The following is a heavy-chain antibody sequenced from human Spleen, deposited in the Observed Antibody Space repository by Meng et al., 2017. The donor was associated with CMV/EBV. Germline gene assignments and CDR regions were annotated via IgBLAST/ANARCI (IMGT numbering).Heavy chain of an antibody. CDR2: INHSGST. J-gene: IGHJ4*02. CDR3: ARGGYPYYYDSSGYYPYYFDY. V-gene: IGHV4-34*01. D-gene: IGHD3-22*01. CDR1: SAYY. Sequence: SAYYWKWIRQPPGKGLEWIGEINHSGSTNYNSPLKSRVTMSVDTSKNQFSLKLSSVTAADTAVYYCARGGYPYYYDSSGYYPYYFDYWGQGTLVTVSS.